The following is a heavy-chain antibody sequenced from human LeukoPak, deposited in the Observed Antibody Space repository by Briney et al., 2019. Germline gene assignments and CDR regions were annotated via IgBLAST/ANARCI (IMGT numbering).Heavy chain of an antibody. V-gene: IGHV3-23*01. D-gene: IGHD3-22*01. Sequence: GGSLRLSCAASGFTFSSYAMTWVRQAPGKGLEWVSAISGSGGSTYYADSVKGRFTISRDNSKNTLYLQMNSLRAEDTAVYYCAKEMGNYYDSSGSFPPYYYGMDVWGQGTTVTVSS. CDR1: GFTFSSYA. CDR3: AKEMGNYYDSSGSFPPYYYGMDV. CDR2: ISGSGGST. J-gene: IGHJ6*02.